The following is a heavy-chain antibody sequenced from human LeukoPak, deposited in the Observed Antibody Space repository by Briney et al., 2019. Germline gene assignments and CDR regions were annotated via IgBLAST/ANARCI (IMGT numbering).Heavy chain of an antibody. CDR2: ISYDGNIK. D-gene: IGHD3-10*01. CDR3: ARKRSGWFDP. J-gene: IGHJ5*02. CDR1: GFSFTSYN. Sequence: GGSLRLSCAASGFSFTSYNFHWVRQAPGKGLQWLGFISYDGNIKYEDSVKGRFTISRDNSKNTLYLQMNSLRAEDTAVYYCARKRSGWFDPWGQGTLVTVSS. V-gene: IGHV3-30*03.